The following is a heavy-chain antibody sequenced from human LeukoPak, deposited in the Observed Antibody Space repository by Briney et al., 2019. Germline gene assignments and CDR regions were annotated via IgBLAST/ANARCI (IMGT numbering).Heavy chain of an antibody. D-gene: IGHD3-22*01. Sequence: GGSLRLSCAASGFTFSSYAMHWVRQAPGKGLEWVALISYGGTNKFYEDSVKGRFTISRDNSKNTLFLQVNSLRAEDTAVYYCARDLTGWGESSGYSDYWGQGTLVTVSS. J-gene: IGHJ4*02. CDR1: GFTFSSYA. CDR2: ISYGGTNK. CDR3: ARDLTGWGESSGYSDY. V-gene: IGHV3-30*01.